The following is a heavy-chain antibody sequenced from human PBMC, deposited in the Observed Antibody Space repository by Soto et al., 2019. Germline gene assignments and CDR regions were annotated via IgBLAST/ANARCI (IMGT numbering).Heavy chain of an antibody. CDR3: ARSTITMIVVVITGAFDI. J-gene: IGHJ3*02. V-gene: IGHV1-69*06. Sequence: GFSVKVSCKASGGTFSSYAISWVRQAPGQGLEWMGGIIPIFGTANYAQKFQGRVTITADKSTSTAYMELSSLRSEDTAVYYCARSTITMIVVVITGAFDIWGQGTMVTVSS. CDR1: GGTFSSYA. D-gene: IGHD3-22*01. CDR2: IIPIFGTA.